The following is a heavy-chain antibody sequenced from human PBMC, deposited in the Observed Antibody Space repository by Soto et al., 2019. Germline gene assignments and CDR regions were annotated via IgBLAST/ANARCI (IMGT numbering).Heavy chain of an antibody. D-gene: IGHD3-16*02. CDR1: GGSITSGGHY. V-gene: IGHV4-31*03. CDR2: IYDSGNMY. Sequence: TSETLSLTCTVSGGSITSGGHYWGWLRQYPGKGLEWIGHIYDSGNMYFYNPSLKRRFTISAATSRTQFSLSLSSLAAADTAGYDCARVGHMGYLSVLTDFWGQGILVTVSS. J-gene: IGHJ4*02. CDR3: ARVGHMGYLSVLTDF.